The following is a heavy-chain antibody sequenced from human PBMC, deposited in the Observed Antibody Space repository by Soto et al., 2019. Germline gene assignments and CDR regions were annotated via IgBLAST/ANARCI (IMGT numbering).Heavy chain of an antibody. Sequence: QVTLKESGPVLMKPTDTLTLTCSVSGFLLSNARMGVSSLRQPPGKALEWLAHIFSNDEKSYSTSLQSRLTIAKDTSRSHVVLTMTNMDPVDTATYYCARMSVDIVADYYYGMDVWGQGTTVTVSS. V-gene: IGHV2-26*01. J-gene: IGHJ6*02. CDR3: ARMSVDIVADYYYGMDV. CDR2: IFSNDEK. D-gene: IGHD5-12*01. CDR1: GFLLSNARMG.